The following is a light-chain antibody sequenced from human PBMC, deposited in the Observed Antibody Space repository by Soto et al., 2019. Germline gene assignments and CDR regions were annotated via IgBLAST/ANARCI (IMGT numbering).Light chain of an antibody. CDR3: QQRSSWPRT. Sequence: EIVLTQSPATLSLSPGERATLSCSASQSVSSYLAWYQQKPGQTPRLLIYDASNSATGIPARFSGSGSGTDFTLNISSLEPEDFAVYYCQQRSSWPRTFGQGTKLEIK. V-gene: IGKV3-11*01. J-gene: IGKJ2*01. CDR1: QSVSSY. CDR2: DAS.